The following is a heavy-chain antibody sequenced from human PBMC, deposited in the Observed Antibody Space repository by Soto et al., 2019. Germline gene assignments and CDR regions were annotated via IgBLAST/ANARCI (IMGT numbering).Heavy chain of an antibody. CDR1: GFTFSEHW. J-gene: IGHJ4*02. Sequence: EVQVVESGGGLVQPGGSLRLSCAASGFTFSEHWMNWVRQAPGKGLEWVANIKQDGSEKHYVDSVKGRFTISRDNAKNSLYLQMNSLRVEDTAVYYCARLRSGYWGQGTLVTVSS. D-gene: IGHD3-16*02. V-gene: IGHV3-7*01. CDR3: ARLRSGY. CDR2: IKQDGSEK.